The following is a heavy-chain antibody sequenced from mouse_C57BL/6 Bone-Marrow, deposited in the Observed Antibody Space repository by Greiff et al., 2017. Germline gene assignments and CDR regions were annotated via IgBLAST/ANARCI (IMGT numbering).Heavy chain of an antibody. V-gene: IGHV1-69*01. CDR1: GYTFTSYW. D-gene: IGHD2-5*01. Sequence: QVQLQQPGAELVMPGASVKLSCKASGYTFTSYWMHWVKQRPGQGLEWIGEIDPSDSYTNYNQKFKGKSTLTVDKSSSTAYMQLSSLTSEDSAVYYCARGASYYSNFYAMDYWGQGTSVTVSS. CDR3: ARGASYYSNFYAMDY. J-gene: IGHJ4*01. CDR2: IDPSDSYT.